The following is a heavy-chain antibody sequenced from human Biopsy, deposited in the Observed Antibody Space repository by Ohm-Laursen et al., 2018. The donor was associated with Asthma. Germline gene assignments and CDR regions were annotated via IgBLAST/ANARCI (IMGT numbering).Heavy chain of an antibody. CDR1: GYTFNSAG. J-gene: IGHJ6*02. CDR3: ARAVDYSHYYGIDV. CDR2: ISVYNGNT. V-gene: IGHV1-18*01. Sequence: GASMKVSCKTSGYTFNSAGITWVRQAPGQGLEWMGWISVYNGNTKVAQKLQDRVTMITDTSTSTAYMELRSLRSDDTAVYFCARAVDYSHYYGIDVWGQGITVTVS. D-gene: IGHD3-10*01.